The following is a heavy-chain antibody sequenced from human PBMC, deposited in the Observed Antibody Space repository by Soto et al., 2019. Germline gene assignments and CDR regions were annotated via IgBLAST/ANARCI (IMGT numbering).Heavy chain of an antibody. V-gene: IGHV4-39*07. J-gene: IGHJ4*02. Sequence: SETLSLTCTVSSAPVSSTTYTWGWIRQPPGKGLEWVASVYYGGSTYYNPSLKSRVTISVDTSKNQFSLKLSSVTAADTAVYYCARRYAGNFDYWGQGTLVTVSS. CDR3: ARRYAGNFDY. CDR1: SAPVSSTTYT. CDR2: VYYGGST. D-gene: IGHD2-8*01.